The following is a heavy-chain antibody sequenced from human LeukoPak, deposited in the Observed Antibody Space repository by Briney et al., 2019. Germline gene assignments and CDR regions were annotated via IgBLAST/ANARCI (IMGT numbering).Heavy chain of an antibody. CDR2: IYHGGST. D-gene: IGHD5-18*01. CDR1: GGSISSNNW. J-gene: IGHJ6*03. CDR3: ASGYSYGYGYYMDV. Sequence: KPSETLSLTCAVSGGSISSNNWWSWVRQPPGKGLEWIGEIYHGGSTNYNPSLKSRVTISIDKSKNQLSLKLSSVTAADTAVYYCASGYSYGYGYYMDVWGKGTTVTVSS. V-gene: IGHV4-4*02.